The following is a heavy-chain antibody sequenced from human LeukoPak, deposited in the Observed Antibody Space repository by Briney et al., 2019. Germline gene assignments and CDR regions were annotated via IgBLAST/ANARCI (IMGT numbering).Heavy chain of an antibody. CDR2: IIPILGIA. J-gene: IGHJ4*02. Sequence: SVEVSCKASGGTFSSYAISWVRQAPGQGLEWMGRIIPILGIANYAQKFQGRVTITADKSTSTAYMELSSLRSEDTAVYYCASEPPYGSGSYYFDYWGQGTLVTVSS. CDR3: ASEPPYGSGSYYFDY. V-gene: IGHV1-69*04. D-gene: IGHD3-10*01. CDR1: GGTFSSYA.